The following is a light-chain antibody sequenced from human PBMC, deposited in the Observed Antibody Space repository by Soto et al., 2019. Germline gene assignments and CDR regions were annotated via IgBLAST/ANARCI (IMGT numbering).Light chain of an antibody. V-gene: IGKV3-20*01. CDR2: GAS. CDR1: QSVSSRY. J-gene: IGKJ3*01. Sequence: EIVLTQSPGTLSLSPGERATLSCRASQSVSSRYLARYKQKPGQDPRLLLYGASSRATGIADRFSGSGSGTDFTLTISRLEPEYFAVYYCQQYGSSPFTFGPGTKVDIK. CDR3: QQYGSSPFT.